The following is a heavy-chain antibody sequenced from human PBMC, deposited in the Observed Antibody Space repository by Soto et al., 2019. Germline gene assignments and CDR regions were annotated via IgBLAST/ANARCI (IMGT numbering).Heavy chain of an antibody. CDR3: AHIVVAGVGYYFDY. Sequence: QITLKESGPTLVKPTQTLTLTCTFSGFSLSSTRMAVGWIRQPPGKALEWLALIYWDDDKRYSPFLKSRLTATKDTSKNPVALTMYNEDPGDTARYYCAHIVVAGVGYYFDYWGQGTLVTVSS. V-gene: IGHV2-5*02. J-gene: IGHJ4*02. D-gene: IGHD6-19*01. CDR1: GFSLSSTRMA. CDR2: IYWDDDK.